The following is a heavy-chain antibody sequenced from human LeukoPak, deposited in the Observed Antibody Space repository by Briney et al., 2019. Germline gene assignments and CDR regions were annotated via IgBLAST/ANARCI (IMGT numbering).Heavy chain of an antibody. V-gene: IGHV1-18*01. CDR1: GYTFTSYG. CDR3: ARATPYDSSGYYYLYYYGVDV. D-gene: IGHD3-22*01. J-gene: IGHJ6*02. Sequence: ASVKVPCKASGYTFTSYGISWVRQAPGQGLEWMGWISAYNGNTNYAQKLQGRVTMTTDTSTSTAYMELRSLRSDDTAVYYCARATPYDSSGYYYLYYYGVDVWGQGTTVTVSS. CDR2: ISAYNGNT.